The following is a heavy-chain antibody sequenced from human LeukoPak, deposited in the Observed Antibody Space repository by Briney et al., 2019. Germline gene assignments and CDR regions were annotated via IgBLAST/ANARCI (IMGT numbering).Heavy chain of an antibody. V-gene: IGHV3-7*01. D-gene: IGHD3-22*01. CDR1: GFTFFNYW. CDR2: IKQDGSEI. CDR3: ARHYDISGYYYFDS. Sequence: GGSLRLSCAASGFTFFNYWMSWVRQAPGKGLEWVANIKQDGSEIYCVDSVKGRFTISRDNAKNSLYLQMNSLRAEDTAVYYCARHYDISGYYYFDSWGQGALVTVSS. J-gene: IGHJ4*02.